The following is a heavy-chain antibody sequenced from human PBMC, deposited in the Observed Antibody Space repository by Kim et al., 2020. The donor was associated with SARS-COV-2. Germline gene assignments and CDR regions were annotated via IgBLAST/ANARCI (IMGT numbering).Heavy chain of an antibody. CDR3: ARAPYGYNWFDL. V-gene: IGHV3-30-3*01. CDR1: GFTFSSYS. CDR2: ISYDGSNK. Sequence: GGSLRLSCAASGFTFSSYSMHWVRQAPGKGLEWVAVISYDGSNKYYADSVKGRFTISRDNSKNTLYLQMNSLRAEDTAVYCCARAPYGYNWFDLWGQGTLVTVSS. J-gene: IGHJ5*02. D-gene: IGHD4-17*01.